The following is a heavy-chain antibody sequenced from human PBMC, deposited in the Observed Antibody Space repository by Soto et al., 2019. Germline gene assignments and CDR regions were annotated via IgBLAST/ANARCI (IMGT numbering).Heavy chain of an antibody. CDR2: VHRSGST. J-gene: IGHJ5*02. D-gene: IGHD2-21*01. V-gene: IGHV4-4*02. CDR1: GASISSDNW. CDR3: ASTGVYSLGS. Sequence: QVQLQESGPGLVKPSGTLSLTCAVSGASISSDNWWNWVRQPPGQGLEWIGEVHRSGSTNYDPSRNSRVTLTVDMSKNQCSLTLTSVTDADTAMYYCASTGVYSLGSWGQGALFTVSS.